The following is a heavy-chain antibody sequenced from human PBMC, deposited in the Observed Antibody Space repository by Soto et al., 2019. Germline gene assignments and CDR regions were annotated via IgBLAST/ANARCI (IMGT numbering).Heavy chain of an antibody. CDR1: DAPKSSSGSS. CDR2: NYYIGST. CDR3: ARRGPQYCDSLERADGFDP. Sequence: SETQSLTCTVSDAPKSSSGSSWDRIRQPPGTGLAWIGTNYYIGSTYYNPSLKSRVTISVDTSKNLCALRLPSVTAADTAVYYCARRGPQYCDSLERADGFDPWGQGTLGTVAS. J-gene: IGHJ5*02. D-gene: IGHD3-22*01. V-gene: IGHV4-39*01.